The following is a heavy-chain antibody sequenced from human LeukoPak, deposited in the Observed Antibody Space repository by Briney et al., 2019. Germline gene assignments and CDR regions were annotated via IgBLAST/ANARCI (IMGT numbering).Heavy chain of an antibody. CDR2: IYTGDNT. Sequence: GGSLRLSCAASRNSDYMIWVRQAPGTGLEWVSVIYTGDNTYYANSVKGRFTISRDNSQRMLYLQMNSLRAEDTSVYYCASSTSTPGGFDFWGQGTLVTVSS. D-gene: IGHD2-2*01. V-gene: IGHV3-66*01. CDR1: RNSDY. J-gene: IGHJ4*02. CDR3: ASSTSTPGGFDF.